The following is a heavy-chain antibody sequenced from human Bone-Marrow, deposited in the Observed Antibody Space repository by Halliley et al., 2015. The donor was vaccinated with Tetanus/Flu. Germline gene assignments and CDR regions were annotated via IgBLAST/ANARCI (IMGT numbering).Heavy chain of an antibody. J-gene: IGHJ6*02. CDR2: HSGTT. Sequence: HSGTTNYSPPPKTRVTMSVDTSKNQFSLKLSSVTAAYRVVYYCAKEGRGSNGLDVWGQGTLVTVSS. CDR3: AKEGRGSNGLDV. D-gene: IGHD3-10*01. V-gene: IGHV4-34*01.